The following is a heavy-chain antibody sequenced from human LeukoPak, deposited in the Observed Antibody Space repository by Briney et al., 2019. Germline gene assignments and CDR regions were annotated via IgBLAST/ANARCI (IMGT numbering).Heavy chain of an antibody. CDR1: GFTFSSYS. V-gene: IGHV3-21*01. D-gene: IGHD4-11*01. Sequence: GGSLRLSCAASGFTFSSYSMNWVRQAPGKGLEWVSSISSSSSYIYYADSVKGRFTISRDNAKNSLYLQMNSLRAEDTAVYYCARNLGRDYSISYYMDVWGKGTTVTVSS. CDR3: ARNLGRDYSISYYMDV. J-gene: IGHJ6*03. CDR2: ISSSSSYI.